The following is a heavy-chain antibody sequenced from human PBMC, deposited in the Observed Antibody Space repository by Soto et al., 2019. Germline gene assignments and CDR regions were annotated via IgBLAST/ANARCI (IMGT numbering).Heavy chain of an antibody. D-gene: IGHD2-2*02. V-gene: IGHV1-18*01. CDR3: ARDRVGCISSSCYSSPFDY. CDR2: ISPYIGNT. CDR1: GYTFTSYG. J-gene: IGHJ4*02. Sequence: ASVKVSCKASGYTFTSYGISWVRQAPGQGLEWMGWISPYIGNTNYAQHLQGRVTMTTGTSTNTVYMELRSLRSDDTAVYYCARDRVGCISSSCYSSPFDYCGQ.